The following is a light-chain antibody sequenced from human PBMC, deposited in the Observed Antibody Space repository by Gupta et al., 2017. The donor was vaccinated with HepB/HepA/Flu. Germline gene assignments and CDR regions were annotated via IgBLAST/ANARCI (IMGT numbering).Light chain of an antibody. V-gene: IGKV1-33*01. Sequence: DIQMTPSPSSLSASVGDRVTITCQASQDINNYLNWYQQKPGKAPKLLIYDASNLETGVPSRFSGSGFGTDFTFTISSLQPEDIATYYCQQYYNVPPITFGQGTRLERK. CDR1: QDINNY. J-gene: IGKJ5*01. CDR2: DAS. CDR3: QQYYNVPPIT.